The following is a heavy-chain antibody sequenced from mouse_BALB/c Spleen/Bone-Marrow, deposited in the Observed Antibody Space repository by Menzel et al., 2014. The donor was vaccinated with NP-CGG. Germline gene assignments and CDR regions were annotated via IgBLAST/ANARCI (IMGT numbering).Heavy chain of an antibody. CDR3: ARGGSSYGWYFDV. V-gene: IGHV14-3*02. CDR1: GFNIKDTY. Sequence: EVKLVESGAELVKPGASVKLSCTASGFNIKDTYMHWVKQRPEQGLEWIGRIDPANGNTKYDPKFQGKATITADTSSNTAYLQHSSLTSEDTAVYYCARGGSSYGWYFDVWGAGTTVTVSS. CDR2: IDPANGNT. D-gene: IGHD1-1*01. J-gene: IGHJ1*01.